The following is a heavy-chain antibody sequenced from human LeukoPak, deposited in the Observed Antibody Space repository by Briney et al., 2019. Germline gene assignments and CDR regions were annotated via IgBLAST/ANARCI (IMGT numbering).Heavy chain of an antibody. CDR2: TSGGSADT. J-gene: IGHJ4*02. CDR3: AKLHYESGSYRHFDY. V-gene: IGHV3-23*01. Sequence: GGSLRLSCAASGFTFSRYAMSWVRQGPGKGLEWVSATSGGSADTYYADSVKGRFTISRDNSKNTLYLQMNSLRAEDTAVYYCAKLHYESGSYRHFDYWGQGTLVTVSS. CDR1: GFTFSRYA. D-gene: IGHD1-26*01.